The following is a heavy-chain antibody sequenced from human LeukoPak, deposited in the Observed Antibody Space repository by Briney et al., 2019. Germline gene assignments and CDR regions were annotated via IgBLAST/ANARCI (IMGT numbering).Heavy chain of an antibody. Sequence: GGSLRLSCAASGFTFSSYGMHWVRQAPGKGLEWVAFIWYDGSNKYYADSVKGRFTLSRDNSKNTLYLQMNSLRAEDTAVYYCARLRGSYFYYYYYMDVWGKGATVTVSS. CDR3: ARLRGSYFYYYYYMDV. V-gene: IGHV3-30*02. D-gene: IGHD1-26*01. J-gene: IGHJ6*03. CDR1: GFTFSSYG. CDR2: IWYDGSNK.